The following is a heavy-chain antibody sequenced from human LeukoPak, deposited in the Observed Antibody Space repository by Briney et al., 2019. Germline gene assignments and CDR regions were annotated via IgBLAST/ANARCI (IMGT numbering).Heavy chain of an antibody. CDR2: ITGSGPYM. J-gene: IGHJ4*02. CDR1: GFTFSTFA. D-gene: IGHD3-10*01. Sequence: AGGSLRLSCGVSGFTFSTFAMHWVRLSPGKGLEWISSITGSGPYMLYADSVKHRFTISRDNTKNLLYLEMNSLRAEDTAMYFCVRDVGAVRGEVYFDYWGQGTLVTVSS. CDR3: VRDVGAVRGEVYFDY. V-gene: IGHV3-21*06.